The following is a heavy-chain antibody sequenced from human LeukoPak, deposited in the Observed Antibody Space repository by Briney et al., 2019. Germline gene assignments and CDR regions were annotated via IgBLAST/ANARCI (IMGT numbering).Heavy chain of an antibody. CDR1: GFTFSSYW. J-gene: IGHJ4*02. Sequence: GGSLRLSCAASGFTFSSYWMSWVRQAPGKGLEWVANIKQDGSEKYYVDSVKGRFTISRDNAKNSLYLQMNSLRAEDTAVYYCASWGDYGDYVFDYWGQGTLVTVSS. CDR2: IKQDGSEK. D-gene: IGHD4-17*01. V-gene: IGHV3-7*01. CDR3: ASWGDYGDYVFDY.